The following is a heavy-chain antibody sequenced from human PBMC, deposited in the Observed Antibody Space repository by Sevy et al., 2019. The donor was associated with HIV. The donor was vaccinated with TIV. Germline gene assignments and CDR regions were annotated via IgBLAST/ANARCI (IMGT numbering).Heavy chain of an antibody. V-gene: IGHV4-30-4*01. CDR3: ARECTRTTPHNWFDP. J-gene: IGHJ5*02. CDR1: GGSISSGDYY. Sequence: SETLSLTCSVSGGSISSGDYYWTWMRQSPGKGLEWIGYIYYSGITYYNPSLKSRVIISIDTVKNQFSLKLSSVTAADTAVYYCARECTRTTPHNWFDPWGQGTLVTVSS. D-gene: IGHD2-2*01. CDR2: IYYSGIT.